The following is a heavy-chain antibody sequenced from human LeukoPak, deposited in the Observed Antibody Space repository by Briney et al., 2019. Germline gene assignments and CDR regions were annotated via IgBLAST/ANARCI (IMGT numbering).Heavy chain of an antibody. Sequence: PGGSLGLSCAASGFPFSTYVMSWVRQAPGKGLEWVSAISGSGGSTYYADSVKGRFTISRDNSKNTLYLQMNSLGADDTAVYYCAKGNWRYFDYWGQGTLVTVSS. CDR3: AKGNWRYFDY. V-gene: IGHV3-23*01. J-gene: IGHJ4*02. CDR1: GFPFSTYV. D-gene: IGHD1-1*01. CDR2: ISGSGGST.